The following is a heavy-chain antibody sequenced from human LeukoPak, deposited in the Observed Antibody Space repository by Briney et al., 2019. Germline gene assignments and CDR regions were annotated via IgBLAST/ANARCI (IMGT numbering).Heavy chain of an antibody. J-gene: IGHJ4*02. Sequence: GASVKVSCKASGYTFTSYDIIWVRQAPGQGLEWMGWMNPNSGNTGYAQKFQGRVTMTRNTSISTAYMELSSLISEDTAMYCCARRIAAGGTAIGYWGQGTLVTVSS. CDR3: ARRIAAGGTAIGY. CDR2: MNPNSGNT. CDR1: GYTFTSYD. D-gene: IGHD6-13*01. V-gene: IGHV1-8*01.